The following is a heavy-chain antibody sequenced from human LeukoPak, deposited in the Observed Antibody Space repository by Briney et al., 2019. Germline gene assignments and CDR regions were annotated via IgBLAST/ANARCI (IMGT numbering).Heavy chain of an antibody. CDR1: GGSISSYY. CDR2: IYTSGST. Sequence: SETLSLTCTVSGGSISSYYWSWIRQPAGKGLEWIGRIYTSGSTNYNPSLKSRVTMSVDTSKNQFSLKLSSVTAADAAVYYCAKADAGAPTSYFDYWGQGALVTVSS. CDR3: AKADAGAPTSYFDY. J-gene: IGHJ4*02. D-gene: IGHD2-2*01. V-gene: IGHV4-4*07.